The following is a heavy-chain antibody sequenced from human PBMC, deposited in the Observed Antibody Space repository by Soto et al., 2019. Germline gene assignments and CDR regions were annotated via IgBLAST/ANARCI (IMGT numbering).Heavy chain of an antibody. CDR3: ARVGFNGVRGVIITLPLI. D-gene: IGHD3-10*01. CDR2: MNTNTNTT. V-gene: IGHV1-8*01. CDR1: GYTFTNND. J-gene: IGHJ4*02. Sequence: GASVKVSCKASGYTFTNNDINWVRQAPGQGLEWIGWMNTNTNTTDSAEVFEGRVSLTWDTSISTAYMQLNSLRSEDTAVYYCARVGFNGVRGVIITLPLIWGQGTLVTVSS.